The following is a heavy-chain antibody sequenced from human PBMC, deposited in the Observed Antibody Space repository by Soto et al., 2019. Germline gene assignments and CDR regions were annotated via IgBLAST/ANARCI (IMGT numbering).Heavy chain of an antibody. D-gene: IGHD5-18*01. J-gene: IGHJ4*02. CDR3: ARDRPYSYGFDY. CDR1: GFTFSSYG. Sequence: GGSLRLSCAASGFTFSSYGMHWVRQAPGKGLEWVAVIWYDGSNKYYADSVKGRFTISRDNSKNTLYLQMNSLRAEDTAVYYCARDRPYSYGFDYWGQGTLVTSPQ. CDR2: IWYDGSNK. V-gene: IGHV3-33*01.